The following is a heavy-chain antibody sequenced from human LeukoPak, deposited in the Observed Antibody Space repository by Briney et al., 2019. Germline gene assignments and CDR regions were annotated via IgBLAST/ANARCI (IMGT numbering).Heavy chain of an antibody. CDR1: RYTFTSYY. CDR3: ARGPHRRTYDRDNWFDP. D-gene: IGHD3-3*01. V-gene: IGHV1-46*01. CDR2: INPSGDNT. J-gene: IGHJ5*02. Sequence: ASVKVSCKASRYTFTSYYMYCGRQAPGQGLEWMGIINPSGDNTNYAQKFQGRVTMTRDMSTTTVYMELSSLRSEDTAVYYCARGPHRRTYDRDNWFDPWGQGNLVTVSS.